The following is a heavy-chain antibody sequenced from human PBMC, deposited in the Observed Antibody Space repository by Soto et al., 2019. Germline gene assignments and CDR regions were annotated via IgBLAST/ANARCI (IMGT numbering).Heavy chain of an antibody. V-gene: IGHV1-18*01. CDR2: ISAYNGNT. J-gene: IGHJ5*02. CDR3: ARDGDYDILTGYSPVAWIDP. CDR1: GYTFTSYG. D-gene: IGHD3-9*01. Sequence: ASVKVSCKASGYTFTSYGISWVRQAPGQGLEWMGWISAYNGNTNYAQKLQGRVTMTTDTSTSTAYMELRSLRSDDTAVYYCARDGDYDILTGYSPVAWIDPSGQGTLVTVST.